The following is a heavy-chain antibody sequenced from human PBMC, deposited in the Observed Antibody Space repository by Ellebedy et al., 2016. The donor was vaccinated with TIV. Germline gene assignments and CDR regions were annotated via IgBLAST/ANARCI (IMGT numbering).Heavy chain of an antibody. Sequence: SVKGRFTISRDNAKICLYLQMNSLTAEDTAVYYCASGAYDIWGQGKKVTVSS. CDR3: ASGAYDI. J-gene: IGHJ3*02. V-gene: IGHV3-21*01.